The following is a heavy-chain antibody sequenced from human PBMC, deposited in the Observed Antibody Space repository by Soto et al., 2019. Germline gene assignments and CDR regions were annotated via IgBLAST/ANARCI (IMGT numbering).Heavy chain of an antibody. Sequence: SETLSLTCAVYGGSFSGYYWSWIRQPPGKGLEWIGEINHSGSTNYNPSLKSRVTISVDTSKNQFSLKLSSVTAADTAVYYCAASTAVGATTDYWGQGTLVTVSS. V-gene: IGHV4-34*01. CDR2: INHSGST. CDR3: AASTAVGATTDY. J-gene: IGHJ4*02. CDR1: GGSFSGYY. D-gene: IGHD1-26*01.